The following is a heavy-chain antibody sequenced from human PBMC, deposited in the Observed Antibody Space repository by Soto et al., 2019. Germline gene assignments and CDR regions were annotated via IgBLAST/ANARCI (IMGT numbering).Heavy chain of an antibody. D-gene: IGHD2-15*01. J-gene: IGHJ4*02. Sequence: ASVKVSCKASVYTFTSYYMHWVRQAPGQGLEWMGIINPSNSTTYAQKFQGRVTMTRDTSTSTVYMELSSLRSEDTAVYYCTRVSCTGGSCYSIDSWGQGTLVTSPQ. V-gene: IGHV1-46*03. CDR2: INPSNST. CDR3: TRVSCTGGSCYSIDS. CDR1: VYTFTSYY.